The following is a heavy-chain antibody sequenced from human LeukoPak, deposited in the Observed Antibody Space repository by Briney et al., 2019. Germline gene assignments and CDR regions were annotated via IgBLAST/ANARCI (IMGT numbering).Heavy chain of an antibody. CDR1: GFPFSSYG. Sequence: GGSLRLSCAASGFPFSSYGMHWVRPAPGKGLEWVAVISYDGSNKYYADSVKGRFTISRDNSKNTLYLQMNSLRAEDTAVYYCAKVLITRLEGHAFDIWGQGTMVTVSS. V-gene: IGHV3-30*18. D-gene: IGHD3-10*01. J-gene: IGHJ3*02. CDR3: AKVLITRLEGHAFDI. CDR2: ISYDGSNK.